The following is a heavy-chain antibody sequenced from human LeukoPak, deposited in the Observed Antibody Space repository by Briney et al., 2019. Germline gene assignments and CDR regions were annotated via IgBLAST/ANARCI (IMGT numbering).Heavy chain of an antibody. D-gene: IGHD4-17*01. CDR2: IWYDGSNK. CDR3: ARGSYGFDY. V-gene: IGHV3-33*01. J-gene: IGHJ4*02. CDR1: GFTFSSYG. Sequence: GRSLRLSCAASGFTFSSYGMHWVRQAPGKGLEWVAVIWYDGSNKYYADSVQGRFTISRDNSKNTLYLQMNSLRAEDTAVYYCARGSYGFDYWGQGTLVTVSS.